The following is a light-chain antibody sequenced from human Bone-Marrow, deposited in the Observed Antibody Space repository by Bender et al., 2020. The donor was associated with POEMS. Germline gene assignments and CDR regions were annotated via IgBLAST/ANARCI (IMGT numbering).Light chain of an antibody. CDR3: SAHTSSNPLTV. J-gene: IGLJ1*01. CDR2: EVS. CDR1: NSDVGTYNL. Sequence: HSALTQPASVSGSPGQSITISCTGTNSDVGTYNLVSWYQQHPGKAPKLMIYEVSKWPSGISNRFSGSKSGNTASLTISGLQAEDEAEYFCSAHTSSNPLTVFGAGTMVIVL. V-gene: IGLV2-14*02.